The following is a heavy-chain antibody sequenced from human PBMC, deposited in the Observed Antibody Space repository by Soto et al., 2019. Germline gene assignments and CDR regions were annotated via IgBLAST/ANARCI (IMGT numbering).Heavy chain of an antibody. CDR3: ASTYSYGSRRPQYYFDC. J-gene: IGHJ4*02. V-gene: IGHV1-69*13. Sequence: PSVKVSCEASGGTFSGYAISSVRQAPGQGLEWMGGIIPIFGTANYAQKFQGRVTITADESTSTAYMELSSLRSEDTAVYYCASTYSYGSRRPQYYFDCCGQGNLVAVCS. CDR2: IIPIFGTA. D-gene: IGHD2-2*01. CDR1: GGTFSGYA.